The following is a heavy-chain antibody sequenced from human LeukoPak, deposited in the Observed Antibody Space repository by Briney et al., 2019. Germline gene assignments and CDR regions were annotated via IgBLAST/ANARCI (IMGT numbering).Heavy chain of an antibody. V-gene: IGHV1-69*01. CDR1: GGALGSYS. D-gene: IGHD5-18*01. Sequence: GSSVKVSCKTSGGALGSYSISWVRQAPGQGLEWMGGIVPTFETANYAQKFQDRLTITADESTDTVYMELSSLTPEDTAVYYCARDRGHCDTARCYINWFDPWGQGTLVTVSS. J-gene: IGHJ5*02. CDR3: ARDRGHCDTARCYINWFDP. CDR2: IVPTFETA.